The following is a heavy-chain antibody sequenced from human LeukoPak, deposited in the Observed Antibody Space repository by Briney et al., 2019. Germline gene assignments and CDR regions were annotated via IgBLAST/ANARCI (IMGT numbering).Heavy chain of an antibody. CDR3: ASRSAGDYVNTFDI. CDR2: IYSGGRT. D-gene: IGHD4-17*01. CDR1: GFTVSSNY. J-gene: IGHJ3*02. Sequence: GGSLRLSCAASGFTVSSNYMTWVRQAPGKGLEWVSVIYSGGRTHYADSVKGRFTISRDNSKNTLYLDMNSLRAEDTAVYYCASRSAGDYVNTFDIWGQGAMVTVSS. V-gene: IGHV3-53*01.